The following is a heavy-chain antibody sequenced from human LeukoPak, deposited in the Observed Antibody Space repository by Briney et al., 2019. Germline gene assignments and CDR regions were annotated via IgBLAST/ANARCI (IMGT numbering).Heavy chain of an antibody. D-gene: IGHD4-11*01. CDR2: IYHSGST. J-gene: IGHJ4*02. CDR1: GYSISSGYY. V-gene: IGHV4-38-2*01. CDR3: ARVDLDYSPNDY. Sequence: SETLSLTCAVSGYSISSGYYWGWIRQPPGEGLEWIGSIYHSGSTYYNPSLKSRVTISVDTSKNQISLKLSSVTAADTAVYYCARVDLDYSPNDYWGQGTLVTVSS.